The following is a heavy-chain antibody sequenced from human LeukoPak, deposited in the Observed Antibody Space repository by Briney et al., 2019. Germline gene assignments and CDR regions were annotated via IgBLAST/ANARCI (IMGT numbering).Heavy chain of an antibody. Sequence: SETLSLTCTVSGGSISSYYWSWIRQPPGKGLEWIGYIYYSGSTNYNPSLKSRVTISVDTSKNQFSLKLSSVTAADTAVYYCASSPSWGFDPWGQGTLVTVSS. CDR3: ASSPSWGFDP. J-gene: IGHJ5*02. D-gene: IGHD2-2*01. CDR1: GGSISSYY. V-gene: IGHV4-59*13. CDR2: IYYSGST.